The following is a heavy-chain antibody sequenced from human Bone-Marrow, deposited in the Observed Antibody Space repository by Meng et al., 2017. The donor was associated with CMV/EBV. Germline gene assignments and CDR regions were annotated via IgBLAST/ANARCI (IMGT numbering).Heavy chain of an antibody. CDR2: INNDGTDT. CDR3: ARGVTTVTPYYYYGMDV. CDR1: GFTFTRFW. D-gene: IGHD4-11*01. V-gene: IGHV3-74*01. Sequence: GGSLRLSCAASGFTFTRFWMHWVRQAPGKGLEWVSRINNDGTDTGYADSVKGRFTISRDNAKNSLYLQMNSLRAEDTAVYYCARGVTTVTPYYYYGMDVWGQATTVTASS. J-gene: IGHJ6*02.